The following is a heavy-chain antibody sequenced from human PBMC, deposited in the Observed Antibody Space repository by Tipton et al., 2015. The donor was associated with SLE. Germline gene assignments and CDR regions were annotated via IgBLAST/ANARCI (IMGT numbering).Heavy chain of an antibody. D-gene: IGHD6-6*01. CDR2: ISYDGSNK. Sequence: SLRLSCAASGFTFSSYAMHWVREAPGKGLEWVAVISYDGSNKYYADSVKGRFTISRDNSKNTLYLQMNSLRAEDTAVYYCAGGDGYSSSSDAFDIWVQGTMVTVSS. CDR1: GFTFSSYA. V-gene: IGHV3-30*04. CDR3: AGGDGYSSSSDAFDI. J-gene: IGHJ3*02.